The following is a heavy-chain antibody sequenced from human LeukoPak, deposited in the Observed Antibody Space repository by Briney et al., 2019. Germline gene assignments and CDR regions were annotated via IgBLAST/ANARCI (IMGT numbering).Heavy chain of an antibody. D-gene: IGHD3-3*01. Sequence: PSETLSLTCTVSGGSISSSSYYWGWIRQPPGKGLEWIGSIYYSGSTYYNPSLKSRVTISVDTSKNQFSLKLSSVTAADTAVYYCARSVSGRYYDFWSGYAEPQSSDAFDIWGQGTMVTVSS. V-gene: IGHV4-39*07. J-gene: IGHJ3*02. CDR2: IYYSGST. CDR1: GGSISSSSYY. CDR3: ARSVSGRYYDFWSGYAEPQSSDAFDI.